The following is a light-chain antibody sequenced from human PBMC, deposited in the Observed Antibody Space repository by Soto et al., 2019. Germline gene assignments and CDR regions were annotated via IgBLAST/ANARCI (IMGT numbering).Light chain of an antibody. CDR2: SGS. J-gene: IGKJ2*01. CDR1: KSVYANY. Sequence: EIVLTQSPDTLSLSPGERATLSCRASKSVYANYLAWYQQKPGQAPRLLIYSGSDRAIGIPDRFSGTGSGTDFTLTISRLEPEDFAVYYCHQYGRSSTFGQGTKLEIK. V-gene: IGKV3-20*01. CDR3: HQYGRSST.